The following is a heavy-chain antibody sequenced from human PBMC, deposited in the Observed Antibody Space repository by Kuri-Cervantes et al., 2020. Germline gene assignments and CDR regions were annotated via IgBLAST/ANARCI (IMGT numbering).Heavy chain of an antibody. D-gene: IGHD4-17*01. CDR1: GFTFSDYY. Sequence: GESLKIFCAASGFTFSDYYMSWIRQAPGKGLEWVSVIYSGGSTYYADSVKGRFTISRDNSKNTLYLQMNSLRAEDTAVYYCATDAKSTTVTRDAFDIWGQGTMVTVSS. J-gene: IGHJ3*02. CDR3: ATDAKSTTVTRDAFDI. CDR2: IYSGGST. V-gene: IGHV3-66*01.